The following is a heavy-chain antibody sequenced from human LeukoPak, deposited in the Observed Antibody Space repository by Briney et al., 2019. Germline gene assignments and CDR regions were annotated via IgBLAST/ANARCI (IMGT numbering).Heavy chain of an antibody. CDR1: GGSFSGYY. Sequence: SETLSLTCAVYGGSFSGYYWSWIRQPPGKGLEWIGEINHSGSTNYNPSLRSRVTISVDTSKNQFSLKLSSVTAADTAVYYCAGHHPRNTVDFWGQGTLVTVSS. CDR2: INHSGST. CDR3: AGHHPRNTVDF. J-gene: IGHJ4*02. D-gene: IGHD2/OR15-2a*01. V-gene: IGHV4-34*01.